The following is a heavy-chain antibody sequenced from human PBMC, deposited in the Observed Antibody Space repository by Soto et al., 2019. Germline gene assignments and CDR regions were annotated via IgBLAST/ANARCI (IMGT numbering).Heavy chain of an antibody. Sequence: PGGSLRLSCAASGFTFSSYGTHWVRQAPGKGLEWVAVIWYDGSNKYYADSVKGRFTISRDNSKNTLYLQMNSLRAEDTAVYYCARDSRSPGLGYGMDVWGQGTTVTVSS. CDR1: GFTFSSYG. CDR2: IWYDGSNK. J-gene: IGHJ6*02. CDR3: ARDSRSPGLGYGMDV. D-gene: IGHD6-6*01. V-gene: IGHV3-33*01.